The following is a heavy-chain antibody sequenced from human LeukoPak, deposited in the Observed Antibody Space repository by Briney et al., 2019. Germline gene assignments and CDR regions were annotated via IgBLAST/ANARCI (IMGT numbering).Heavy chain of an antibody. CDR2: INPSGGST. V-gene: IGHV1-46*01. J-gene: IGHJ4*02. Sequence: ASVKVSCKASGYTFTSYYMHWVRQAPGQGLEWMGIINPSGGSTSYAQKLQGRVTMTTDTSTSTAYMELRSLRSDDTAVYYCARGSMGYGGHFDYWGQGTLVTVSS. D-gene: IGHD4-23*01. CDR1: GYTFTSYY. CDR3: ARGSMGYGGHFDY.